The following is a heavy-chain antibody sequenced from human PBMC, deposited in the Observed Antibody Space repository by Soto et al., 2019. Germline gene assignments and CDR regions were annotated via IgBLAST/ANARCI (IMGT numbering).Heavy chain of an antibody. CDR2: IYHSGST. CDR1: GYSISSGYY. Sequence: PSETLSLTCAVSGYSISSGYYWGLIRQPPGKGLEWIGSIYHSGSTYYNPSLKSRVTISVDTSKNQFSLKLSSVTAADTAVYYCARDGSGSYYVLYYFDYWGQGTLVTVSS. CDR3: ARDGSGSYYVLYYFDY. V-gene: IGHV4-38-2*02. J-gene: IGHJ4*02. D-gene: IGHD1-26*01.